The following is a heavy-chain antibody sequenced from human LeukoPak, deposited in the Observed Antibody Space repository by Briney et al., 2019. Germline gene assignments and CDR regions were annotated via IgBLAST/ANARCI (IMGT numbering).Heavy chain of an antibody. J-gene: IGHJ4*02. CDR2: ISGSGGST. V-gene: IGHV3-23*01. CDR1: GFTFSSYG. Sequence: GGTLRLSCAASGFTFSSYGMSWVRQAPGKGLEWVSAISGSGGSTYYADSVKGRFTISRDNSKNTLYLQMNSLRAEDTAVYYCAKDLYDSSGYDYWGQGTLVTVSS. CDR3: AKDLYDSSGYDY. D-gene: IGHD3-22*01.